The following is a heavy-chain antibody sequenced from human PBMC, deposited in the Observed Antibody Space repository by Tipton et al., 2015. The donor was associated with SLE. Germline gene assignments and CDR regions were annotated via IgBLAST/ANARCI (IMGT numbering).Heavy chain of an antibody. J-gene: IGHJ6*03. CDR3: GRVGTPDYYMDV. V-gene: IGHV3-9*01. Sequence: SLRLSCVASGFAFDDYAMHWVRQAAGKGLEWVSGIGWNSNYKGYADSVEGRFTISRENAKKSLYLQMNSLRPDDTAVYYCGRVGTPDYYMDVWGQGTRVTVS. D-gene: IGHD7-27*01. CDR2: IGWNSNYK. CDR1: GFAFDDYA.